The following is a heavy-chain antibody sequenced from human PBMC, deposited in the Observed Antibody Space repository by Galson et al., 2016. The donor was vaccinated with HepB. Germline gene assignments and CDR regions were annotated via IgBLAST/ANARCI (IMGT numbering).Heavy chain of an antibody. CDR3: AKGGSFGFYSWFDP. CDR1: GFTFSSYA. Sequence: SLRLSCAASGFTFSSYAMTWVRQAPGKGLEWVSAISGSGGSTYYVDSVKGRFTISRDNSKNTLYLQMSSLRAEDTAVYYCAKGGSFGFYSWFDPWGQGTLVTVSS. D-gene: IGHD3-16*01. CDR2: ISGSGGST. V-gene: IGHV3-23*01. J-gene: IGHJ5*02.